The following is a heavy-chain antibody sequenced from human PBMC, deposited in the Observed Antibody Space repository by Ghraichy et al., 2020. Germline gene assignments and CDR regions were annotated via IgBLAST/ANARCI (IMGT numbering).Heavy chain of an antibody. J-gene: IGHJ4*02. CDR3: ARDQSRQWPASD. CDR1: GFTFSSYS. CDR2: ISSSSSYI. V-gene: IGHV3-21*01. D-gene: IGHD6-19*01. Sequence: GGSLRLSCAASGFTFSSYSMNWVRQAPGKGLEWVSSISSSSSYIYYADSVKGRFTISRDNAKNSLYLQMNSLRAEDTAVYYCARDQSRQWPASDWGQGTLVTVSS.